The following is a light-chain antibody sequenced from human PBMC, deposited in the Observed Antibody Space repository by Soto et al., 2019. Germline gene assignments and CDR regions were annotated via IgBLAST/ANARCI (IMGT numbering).Light chain of an antibody. Sequence: DIPMYQSPASLSAYVGDRDTISCRASQTITSDLNWYQQRPGKAPKLLIYAASNLQSGVPSRFSGSGSGTDFTFIISSLQPEDSATYYCQQTYSTPGWTFGQGTKV. CDR3: QQTYSTPGWT. J-gene: IGKJ1*01. CDR1: QTITSD. V-gene: IGKV1-39*01. CDR2: AAS.